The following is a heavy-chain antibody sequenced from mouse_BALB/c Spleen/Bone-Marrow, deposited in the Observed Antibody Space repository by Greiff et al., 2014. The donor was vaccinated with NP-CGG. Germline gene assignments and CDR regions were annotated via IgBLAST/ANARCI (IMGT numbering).Heavy chain of an antibody. CDR1: GFSLTGYA. J-gene: IGHJ4*01. CDR2: IWGDGST. V-gene: IGHV2-6-7*01. CDR3: ARDGYDYAMDY. D-gene: IGHD2-2*01. Sequence: QVQLKHSGPGLVAPSQSLSNTCTVSGFSLTGYAVNWVRQPPGKGLEWLGMIWGDGSTDYNSALKSRLSISKDNSKSQVFLKMNSLQTDDTARYYCARDGYDYAMDYWGQGTSVTVSS.